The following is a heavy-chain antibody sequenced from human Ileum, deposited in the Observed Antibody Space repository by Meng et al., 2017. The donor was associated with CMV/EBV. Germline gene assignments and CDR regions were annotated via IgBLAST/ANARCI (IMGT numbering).Heavy chain of an antibody. Sequence: SCKASGYTFTRYNINRVRQAPGQWLEWMGYINPNTGNPTYVQGFTGRFVFSLDTSVSTAYLQISSLKAEDTAVYYCATGSVAADGKGYWGQGTLVTVSS. CDR3: ATGSVAADGKGY. D-gene: IGHD6-13*01. CDR1: GYTFTRYN. CDR2: INPNTGNP. J-gene: IGHJ4*02. V-gene: IGHV7-4-1*02.